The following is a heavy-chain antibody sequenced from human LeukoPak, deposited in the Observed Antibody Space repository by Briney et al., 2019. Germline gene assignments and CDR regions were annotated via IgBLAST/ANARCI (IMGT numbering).Heavy chain of an antibody. J-gene: IGHJ5*02. CDR2: ICWDDDK. CDR3: ARLTTGNNCFDP. Sequence: SGPTLVNPTETLTLTCTFSGFSLNPRGVCVGWIRQSPGKALEWLALICWDDDKRYSPSLKSRLTITKDTSKNHVVLTMTNMDPVDTATYYCARLTTGNNCFDPWGQGTLATVSS. V-gene: IGHV2-5*02. CDR1: GFSLNPRGVC. D-gene: IGHD4-11*01.